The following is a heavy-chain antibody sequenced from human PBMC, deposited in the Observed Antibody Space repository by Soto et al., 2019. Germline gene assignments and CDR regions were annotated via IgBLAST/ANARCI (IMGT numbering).Heavy chain of an antibody. Sequence: ASVKVSCKASGYTFTGYYMHWVRQAPGQGLEWMGWINPNSGGTNYAQKFQGWVTMTRDTSISTAYMELSRLRSDDTAVYYCARDRSVVGSGASIAVAGDYYYGMDVWGQGTTVTVSS. D-gene: IGHD6-19*01. CDR1: GYTFTGYY. J-gene: IGHJ6*02. V-gene: IGHV1-2*04. CDR3: ARDRSVVGSGASIAVAGDYYYGMDV. CDR2: INPNSGGT.